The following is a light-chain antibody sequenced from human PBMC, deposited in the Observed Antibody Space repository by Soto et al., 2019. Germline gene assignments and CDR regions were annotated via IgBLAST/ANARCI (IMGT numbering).Light chain of an antibody. Sequence: QSALTQPASVSGSPGQSITISCTGTSSDVGGYNYVSWYQHHPGKAPKLMIYDVNKRPSGVPDRFSGSKSGNTASLTISGLQAEDEADYYCCSYAGSYTLIFGGGTQLTVL. J-gene: IGLJ2*01. CDR3: CSYAGSYTLI. CDR1: SSDVGGYNY. CDR2: DVN. V-gene: IGLV2-11*01.